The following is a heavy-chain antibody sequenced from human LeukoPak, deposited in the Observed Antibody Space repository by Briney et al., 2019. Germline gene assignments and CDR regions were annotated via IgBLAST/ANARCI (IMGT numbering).Heavy chain of an antibody. CDR2: IKDDGSEK. V-gene: IGHV3-7*01. J-gene: IGHJ4*02. CDR1: EFTFSSHW. CDR3: ARETGAGWYYFDY. D-gene: IGHD7-27*01. Sequence: GGSLRLSCAAPEFTFSSHWMSWVRQAPGKGLEWVANIKDDGSEKYYVDSVKGRFTISRENANNSLYLQMNSLRAEDTAVYYCARETGAGWYYFDYWGQGTLVTVSS.